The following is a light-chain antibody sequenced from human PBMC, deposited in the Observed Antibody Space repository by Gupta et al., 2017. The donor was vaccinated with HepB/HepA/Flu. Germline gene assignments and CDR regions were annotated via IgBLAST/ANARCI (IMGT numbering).Light chain of an antibody. Sequence: EIVMTQSPAALSVSPGERVSLSCRASQSVSANLAWYQQKPGQAPRLLIYGAATRATGISGRFSGSGSGTDFSLTISSLQSEESAIYYCQQDNKCPRAFGQGTKVEIK. J-gene: IGKJ1*01. V-gene: IGKV3-15*01. CDR1: QSVSAN. CDR2: GAA. CDR3: QQDNKCPRA.